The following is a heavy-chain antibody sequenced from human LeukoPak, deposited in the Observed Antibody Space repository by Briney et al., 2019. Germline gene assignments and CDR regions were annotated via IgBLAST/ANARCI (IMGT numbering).Heavy chain of an antibody. D-gene: IGHD1-26*01. CDR3: ARDKPRGSYYGSIFDS. V-gene: IGHV3-7*01. CDR2: IRDDGGEI. CDR1: GFTFSSYW. Sequence: PGGSLRLPCEASGFTFSSYWMSWVRQAPGKGLEWVANIRDDGGEIYYVDSVKGRFTISRDNAKSSLFLQMNSLRAEDAAVYYCARDKPRGSYYGSIFDSWGQGTLVTVSS. J-gene: IGHJ4*02.